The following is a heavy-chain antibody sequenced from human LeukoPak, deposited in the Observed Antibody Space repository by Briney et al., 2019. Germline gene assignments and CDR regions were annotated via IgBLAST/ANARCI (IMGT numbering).Heavy chain of an antibody. CDR2: IKQDGSEK. V-gene: IGHV3-7*01. J-gene: IGHJ6*03. CDR3: ARILEMATITGYYYYMDV. Sequence: GGSLRLSCAASGFTFSSYEMNWVRQAPGKGLEWVANIKQDGSEKYYVDSVKGRFTISRDNAKNSLYLQMNSLRAEDTAVYYCARILEMATITGYYYYMDVWGKGTTVTIFS. CDR1: GFTFSSYE. D-gene: IGHD5-24*01.